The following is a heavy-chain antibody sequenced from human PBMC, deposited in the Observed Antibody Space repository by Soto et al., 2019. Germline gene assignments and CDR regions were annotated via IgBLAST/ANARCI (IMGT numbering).Heavy chain of an antibody. V-gene: IGHV3-11*01. CDR3: AMSSGWYEADAFDM. D-gene: IGHD6-19*01. CDR1: GFTFGDYE. CDR2: ISRSGNTI. J-gene: IGHJ3*02. Sequence: QVQLVESGGGLVQPGGSLRISCAASGFTFGDYEMSWIRQAAGKGPEWVSFISRSGNTIYYADSVKGGFSISRDNAENSLYLQMESLRVDDTATYFCAMSSGWYEADAFDMWGQGTMVTVSA.